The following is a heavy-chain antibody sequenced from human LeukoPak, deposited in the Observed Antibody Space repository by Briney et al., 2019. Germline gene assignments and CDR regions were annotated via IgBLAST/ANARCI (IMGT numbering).Heavy chain of an antibody. CDR3: ARDHGGARLRLLWFGESNHNWFDP. CDR1: GFTFSSYA. J-gene: IGHJ5*02. CDR2: ISYDGSNK. V-gene: IGHV3-30*04. D-gene: IGHD3-10*01. Sequence: GGSLRLSCAASGFTFSSYAMHWVRQAPGKGLEWVAVISYDGSNKYYADSVKGRFTISRDNSKNTLYLQMNSLRAEDTAVYYCARDHGGARLRLLWFGESNHNWFDPWGQGTLVTVSS.